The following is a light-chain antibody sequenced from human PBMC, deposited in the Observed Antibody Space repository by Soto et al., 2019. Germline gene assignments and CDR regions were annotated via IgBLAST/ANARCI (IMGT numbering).Light chain of an antibody. CDR3: SSYTSSSTVGV. V-gene: IGLV2-14*01. J-gene: IGLJ3*02. Sequence: QSALTQPASVSGSPGQSITISWTGTSSDVGGYNYVSWYQQHPGKAPKLMIYDVSNRPSGVSNRFSGSKSGNTASLTISGLQAEDEADYYCSSYTSSSTVGVFGGGTNVTVL. CDR1: SSDVGGYNY. CDR2: DVS.